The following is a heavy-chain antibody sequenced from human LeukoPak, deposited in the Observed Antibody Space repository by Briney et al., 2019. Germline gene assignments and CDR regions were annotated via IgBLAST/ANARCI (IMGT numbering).Heavy chain of an antibody. D-gene: IGHD3-10*01. CDR1: GGSISSYY. V-gene: IGHV4-59*01. Sequence: SETLSLTCTVSGGSISSYYWSWIRQPPGKGLERIGYIYYSGSTNYNPSLKSRVTISVDTSKNQFSLKLSSVTAADTAVYYCARVSAVRGVIYYYYYGMDVWGKGTTVTVSS. CDR3: ARVSAVRGVIYYYYYGMDV. CDR2: IYYSGST. J-gene: IGHJ6*04.